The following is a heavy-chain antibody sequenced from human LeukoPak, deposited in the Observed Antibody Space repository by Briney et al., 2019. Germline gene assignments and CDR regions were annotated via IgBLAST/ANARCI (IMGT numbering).Heavy chain of an antibody. CDR1: GGSISSGGYY. J-gene: IGHJ4*02. V-gene: IGHV4-31*03. CDR3: ARVVPYYYDSSGYYPPSQIDY. CDR2: IYYSGST. D-gene: IGHD3-22*01. Sequence: TLSLTCTVSGGSISSGGYYWSWIRQHPGKGLEWIGYIYYSGSTYYNPSLKSRVTISVDTSKNQFSLKLSSVTAADTAVYYCARVVPYYYDSSGYYPPSQIDYWGQGTLVTVSS.